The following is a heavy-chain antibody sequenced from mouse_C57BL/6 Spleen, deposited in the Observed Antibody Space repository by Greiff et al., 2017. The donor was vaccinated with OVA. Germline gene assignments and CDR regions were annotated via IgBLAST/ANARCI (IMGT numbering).Heavy chain of an antibody. Sequence: QVQLQQSGAELMKPGASVKLSCKATGYTFTGYWIEWVKQRPGHGLEWIGEILPGSGSTNYNEKFKGKATFTADTSSNTAYMQLSSLTTEDSAIYNSARDDGGSSARCAYWGQGTLVTVSA. V-gene: IGHV1-9*01. J-gene: IGHJ3*01. CDR1: GYTFTGYW. D-gene: IGHD3-1*01. CDR2: ILPGSGST. CDR3: ARDDGGSSARCAY.